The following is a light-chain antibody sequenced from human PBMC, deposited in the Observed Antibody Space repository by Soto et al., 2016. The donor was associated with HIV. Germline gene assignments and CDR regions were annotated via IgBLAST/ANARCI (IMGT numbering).Light chain of an antibody. CDR2: DNR. J-gene: IGLJ3*02. CDR3: QVWDSDSDHCV. Sequence: SYVLAQSPSLSVAPGNTARILCGGNNIGSKSVHWYQQSPGQAPVLVVHDNRERPSGIPARFSGSNSGATATLTITGVEAGDEADYYCQVWDSDSDHCVFGGGTKLTVL. V-gene: IGLV3-21*03. CDR1: NIGSKS.